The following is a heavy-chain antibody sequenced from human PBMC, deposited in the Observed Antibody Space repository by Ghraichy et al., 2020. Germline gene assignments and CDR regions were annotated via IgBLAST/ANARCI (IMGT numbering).Heavy chain of an antibody. CDR1: GFSFSSNA. CDR3: ANPRGGY. D-gene: IGHD3-16*01. V-gene: IGHV3-23*01. CDR2: ITNTGAGT. J-gene: IGHJ4*02. Sequence: GGSLRLSCAASGFSFSSNAMSWVRQARGKGLEWVSTITNTGAGTYYADSVKGRFIISRDNSKNTVYLQMNSLRPEDTAIYSCANPRGGYWGQGTLVTVSS.